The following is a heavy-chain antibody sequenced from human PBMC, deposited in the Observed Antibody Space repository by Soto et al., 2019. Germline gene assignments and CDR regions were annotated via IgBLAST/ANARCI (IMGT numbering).Heavy chain of an antibody. CDR1: GFTFSDYY. D-gene: IGHD7-27*01. Sequence: EVQLVESGGGLVQPGGSLRLSCAASGFTFSDYYMDWVRQAPGKGLEWVGRTRNKANGYTTEYAASVKGRFTVSRDDPKNSLYMQMNSLKTEDTAVYYCARGTGACDIWGQGTVVSVSS. CDR3: ARGTGACDI. V-gene: IGHV3-72*01. CDR2: TRNKANGYTT. J-gene: IGHJ3*02.